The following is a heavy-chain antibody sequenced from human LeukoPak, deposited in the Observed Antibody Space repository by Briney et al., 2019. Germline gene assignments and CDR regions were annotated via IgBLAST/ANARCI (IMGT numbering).Heavy chain of an antibody. J-gene: IGHJ4*02. V-gene: IGHV4-39*01. D-gene: IGHD6-13*01. CDR3: ARHYGAAAGIPPFDY. CDR2: IYYSGST. Sequence: PSETLSLTCTVSGGSISSSSYYSGWIRQPPGKGLEWIGSIYYSGSTYYNPSLKSRVTISVDTTKNQFSLTLSSVTAADTAVYYCARHYGAAAGIPPFDYWGQGTLVTVSS. CDR1: GGSISSSSYY.